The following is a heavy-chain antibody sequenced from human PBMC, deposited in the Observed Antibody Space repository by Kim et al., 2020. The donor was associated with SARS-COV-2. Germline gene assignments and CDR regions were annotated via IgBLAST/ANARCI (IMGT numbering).Heavy chain of an antibody. V-gene: IGHV3-74*01. D-gene: IGHD6-19*01. Sequence: DSVKGRFTISRDNAKNTLYLQMNSLRAEDTAVYYCARVPSGWWEIYYFDYWGQGTLVTVSS. CDR3: ARVPSGWWEIYYFDY. J-gene: IGHJ4*02.